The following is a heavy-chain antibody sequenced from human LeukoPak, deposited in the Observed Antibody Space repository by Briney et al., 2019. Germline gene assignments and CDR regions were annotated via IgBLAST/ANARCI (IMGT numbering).Heavy chain of an antibody. D-gene: IGHD7-27*01. J-gene: IGHJ4*02. V-gene: IGHV3-23*01. Sequence: GGSLRLSCAASGFTFSYYTMYWVRQAPGKGLEWVSIIGISGGGIHYADSVKGRFTISRDNSKNTLYLQMNSLRAEDTAVYYCAIDPNWGVDYWGQGVLVTVSS. CDR1: GFTFSYYT. CDR3: AIDPNWGVDY. CDR2: IGISGGGI.